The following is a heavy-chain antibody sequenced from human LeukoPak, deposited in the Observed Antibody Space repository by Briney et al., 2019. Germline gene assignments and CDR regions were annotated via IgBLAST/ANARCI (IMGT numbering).Heavy chain of an antibody. CDR1: GGSFSGYH. D-gene: IGHD2-2*01. Sequence: KPSETLSLTCAVYGGSFSGYHWSWIRQPPGKGLEWIGEINHSGSTNYNPSLKSRVTISVDTSKNHFSLKLSSVTAADTAVYYCARGDIVVVPALDYWGQGTLVTVSS. CDR2: INHSGST. V-gene: IGHV4-34*01. J-gene: IGHJ4*02. CDR3: ARGDIVVVPALDY.